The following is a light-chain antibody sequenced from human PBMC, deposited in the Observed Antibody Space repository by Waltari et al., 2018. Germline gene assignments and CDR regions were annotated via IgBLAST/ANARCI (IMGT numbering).Light chain of an antibody. J-gene: IGKJ2*01. CDR2: GAS. Sequence: EIVMTQSPATLSVSPGERATLSCRASQSVSSNLAWYQQKPGQAPRHLSYGASTRATGIPARLSGSGSGTEFTLTISSLQSEDFAVYYCQQYNNGPPYTFGQGTKLEIK. V-gene: IGKV3D-15*01. CDR3: QQYNNGPPYT. CDR1: QSVSSN.